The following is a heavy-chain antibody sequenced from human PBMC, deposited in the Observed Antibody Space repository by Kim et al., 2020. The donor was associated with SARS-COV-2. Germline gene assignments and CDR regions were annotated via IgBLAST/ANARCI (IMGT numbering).Heavy chain of an antibody. V-gene: IGHV1-69*01. Sequence: QKFQGRVTITADESTSTAYMELSSLRSEDTAVYYCAREDYRGLSIYYFDYWGQGTLVTVSS. J-gene: IGHJ4*02. CDR3: AREDYRGLSIYYFDY. D-gene: IGHD3-10*01.